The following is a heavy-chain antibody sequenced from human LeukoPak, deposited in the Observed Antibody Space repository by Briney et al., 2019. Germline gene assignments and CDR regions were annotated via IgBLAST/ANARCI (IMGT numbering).Heavy chain of an antibody. CDR1: GGSISSYY. Sequence: SETLSLTCTVSGGSISSYYWSWIRQPPGKGLEWIGYIYYSGSTNYNPSLKSRVTISVDTSKNQFSLKLSSVTAADTAVYYCARGEVAGTYYYYYYYGMDVWGQGTTVTVSS. D-gene: IGHD6-19*01. J-gene: IGHJ6*02. CDR3: ARGEVAGTYYYYYYYGMDV. V-gene: IGHV4-59*01. CDR2: IYYSGST.